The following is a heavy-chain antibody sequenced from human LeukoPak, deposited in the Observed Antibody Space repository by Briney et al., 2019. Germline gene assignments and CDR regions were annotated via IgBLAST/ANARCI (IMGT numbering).Heavy chain of an antibody. J-gene: IGHJ4*02. CDR2: INHDAKFI. Sequence: GGSLRLSCAASGFTFSSYRMSWVRQAPGKGLEWVSYINHDAKFIYYADSVKGRFTISRDNARNSLYLQMNSLRDEDTAVYYCARDNDWAFHYWGQGTLVTVSS. V-gene: IGHV3-48*02. CDR1: GFTFSSYR. D-gene: IGHD3-9*01. CDR3: ARDNDWAFHY.